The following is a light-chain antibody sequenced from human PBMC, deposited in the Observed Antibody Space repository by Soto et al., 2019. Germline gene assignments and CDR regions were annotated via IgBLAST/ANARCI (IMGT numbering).Light chain of an antibody. J-gene: IGKJ4*01. CDR1: QSVSYN. V-gene: IGKV3-15*01. CDR2: GAF. Sequence: EIVLTQSPATLSVSPGETATLSCRASQSVSYNLAWYQQKPGQGPGLLIYGAFTRATGIPARFSGSGSGTEFTLTISSLQSEDFAVYYCQQYKKWPPLTFGGGTKVEIK. CDR3: QQYKKWPPLT.